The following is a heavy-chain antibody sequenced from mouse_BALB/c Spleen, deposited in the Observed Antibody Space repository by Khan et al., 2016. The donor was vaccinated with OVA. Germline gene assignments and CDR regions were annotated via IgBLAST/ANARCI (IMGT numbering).Heavy chain of an antibody. Sequence: EVELVESGGGLVKPGGSLKLSCAASGFTFSSYAMSWVRQTPEKRLEWVATISSDGYYTYYPDNVTGRLNISRDNAKNTLYLQMSSLRSEDTAMYYYASSAYGNFAYWGQGTLVTVSA. D-gene: IGHD2-1*01. CDR2: ISSDGYYT. CDR1: GFTFSSYA. J-gene: IGHJ3*01. CDR3: ASSAYGNFAY. V-gene: IGHV5-9-3*01.